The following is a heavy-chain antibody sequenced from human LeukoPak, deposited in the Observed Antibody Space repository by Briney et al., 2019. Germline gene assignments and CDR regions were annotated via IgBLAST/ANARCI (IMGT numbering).Heavy chain of an antibody. CDR2: ISSSGSTI. CDR1: GFPFSSFS. CDR3: ARAVLEWFTN. Sequence: GGSLRLSCAASGFPFSSFSMNWFRQAPGKGLEWISYISSSGSTIYYADSVKGRFTISRDNAKNSLYLQMNSLRAEDTAVYYCARAVLEWFTNWGQGTLVTVSS. J-gene: IGHJ4*02. V-gene: IGHV3-48*01. D-gene: IGHD3-3*01.